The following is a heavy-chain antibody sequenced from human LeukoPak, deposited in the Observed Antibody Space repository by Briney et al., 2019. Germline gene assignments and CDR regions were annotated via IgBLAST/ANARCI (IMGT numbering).Heavy chain of an antibody. CDR2: ISWNSGSI. CDR1: GFTFDDYA. J-gene: IGHJ3*02. V-gene: IGHV3-9*01. D-gene: IGHD3-16*01. Sequence: GGSLRLSCAASGFTFDDYAMPWVRQAPGKGLEWVSGISWNSGSIGYADSVKGRFTISRDNAKNSLHLQMNSLRAEDTALYYCARISIALGWAFDIWGQGTMVTVSS. CDR3: ARISIALGWAFDI.